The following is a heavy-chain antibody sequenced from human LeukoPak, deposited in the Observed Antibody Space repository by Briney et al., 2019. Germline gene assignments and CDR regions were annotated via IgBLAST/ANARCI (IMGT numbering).Heavy chain of an antibody. Sequence: SETLSLTCTVSGGSISSYYWSWIRQPPGKGLEWIGYIYYSGSTNYNPSLKSRVTISVDTSKNQFSLKLSSVTAAGTAVYYCARARRFHGSGSYYTPYYYYGMDVWGQGTTVTVSS. CDR1: GGSISSYY. V-gene: IGHV4-59*01. J-gene: IGHJ6*02. CDR2: IYYSGST. D-gene: IGHD3-10*01. CDR3: ARARRFHGSGSYYTPYYYYGMDV.